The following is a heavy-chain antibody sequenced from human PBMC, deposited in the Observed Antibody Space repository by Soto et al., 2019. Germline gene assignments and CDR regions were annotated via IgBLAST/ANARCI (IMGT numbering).Heavy chain of an antibody. CDR1: GFTFSTYA. J-gene: IGHJ5*02. V-gene: IGHV3-23*01. CDR2: ISASGRT. Sequence: EVQLLESGGGLVQPGGSLRLSCAASGFTFSTYAMTWVRQAPGKGLEWLSAISASGRTYYADSVKDRFTLSRDNSKNTLSVQMNSLRAEDTAVYYCAKLKDADYSASDHWGQGTLVTVSS. CDR3: AKLKDADYSASDH. D-gene: IGHD4-17*01.